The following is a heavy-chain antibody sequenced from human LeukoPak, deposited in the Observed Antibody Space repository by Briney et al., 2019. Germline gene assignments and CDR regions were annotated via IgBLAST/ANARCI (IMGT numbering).Heavy chain of an antibody. J-gene: IGHJ4*02. CDR1: GFTFTDYW. V-gene: IGHV3-7*01. Sequence: GGSLRLSCAVSGFTFTDYWMNWVRQAPGKGLEWVASIRQDGGEKSYVDSVKGRFTISRDNAKNTLYLQMNSLRAEDTAVYYCARDRRAYYYDSSGYYSLDYWGQGTLVTVSS. CDR3: ARDRRAYYYDSSGYYSLDY. D-gene: IGHD3-22*01. CDR2: IRQDGGEK.